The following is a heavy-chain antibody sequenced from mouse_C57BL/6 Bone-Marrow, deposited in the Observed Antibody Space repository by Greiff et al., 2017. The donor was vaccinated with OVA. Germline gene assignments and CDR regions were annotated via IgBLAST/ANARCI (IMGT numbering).Heavy chain of an antibody. Sequence: VQGVESGPGLVQPSQSLSITCTVSGFSLTSYGVHWVRQSPGKGLEWLGVIWRGGSTDYNAAFMSRLSITKDNSKSQVFFKMNSLQADDTAIYYCAKSTTVVDWYFDVWGTGTTVTVSS. D-gene: IGHD1-1*01. V-gene: IGHV2-5*01. CDR2: IWRGGST. CDR3: AKSTTVVDWYFDV. CDR1: GFSLTSYG. J-gene: IGHJ1*03.